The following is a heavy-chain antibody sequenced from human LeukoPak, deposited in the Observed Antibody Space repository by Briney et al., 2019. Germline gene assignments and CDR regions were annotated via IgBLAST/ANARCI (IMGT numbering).Heavy chain of an antibody. CDR3: ARDNTVAGNDY. CDR2: ISYDGSNK. CDR1: GFTFSSYA. D-gene: IGHD6-19*01. J-gene: IGHJ4*02. Sequence: PGRSLRPSCAASGFTFSSYAMHWVRQAPGKGLEWVAVISYDGSNKYYADSVKGRFTISRDNSKNTLYLQMNSLRAEDTAVYYCARDNTVAGNDYWGQGTLVTVSS. V-gene: IGHV3-30*04.